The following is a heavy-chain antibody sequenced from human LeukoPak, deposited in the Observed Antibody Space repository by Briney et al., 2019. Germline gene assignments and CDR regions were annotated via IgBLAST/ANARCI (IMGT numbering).Heavy chain of an antibody. V-gene: IGHV4-4*07. CDR2: IYTSGGT. D-gene: IGHD2-15*01. J-gene: IGHJ6*02. CDR1: GGSISSYY. CDR3: ARDSKVVGCCSGGSCYRAQPYYYYGMDV. Sequence: PSETLSLTCTVSGGSISSYYWSWIRQPAGKGLEWIGRIYTSGGTNYNPSLKSRVTISVDTSKNQFSLKLSSVTAADTAVYYCARDSKVVGCCSGGSCYRAQPYYYYGMDVWGQGTTVTVSS.